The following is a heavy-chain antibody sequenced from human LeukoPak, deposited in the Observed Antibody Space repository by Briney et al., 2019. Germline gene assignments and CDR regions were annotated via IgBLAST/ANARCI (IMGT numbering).Heavy chain of an antibody. V-gene: IGHV3-21*04. Sequence: PGGSLRLSCAASGFTFSSYSMNWVRQAPGKGLEWVSSISSSSSYIYYADSVKGRFTISRDNAKNSLYLQMNSLRAEDTALYYCAKAYSSGWEDDAFDIWGQGTMVTVSS. J-gene: IGHJ3*02. CDR1: GFTFSSYS. CDR2: ISSSSSYI. CDR3: AKAYSSGWEDDAFDI. D-gene: IGHD6-19*01.